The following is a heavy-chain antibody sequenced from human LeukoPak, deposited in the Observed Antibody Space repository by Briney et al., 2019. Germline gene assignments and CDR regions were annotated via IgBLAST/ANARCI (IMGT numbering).Heavy chain of an antibody. CDR3: AKRAVTTFSSGFHY. D-gene: IGHD4-17*01. V-gene: IGHV3-23*01. CDR1: GFTFGSYA. J-gene: IGHJ4*02. CDR2: ISGIGVAT. Sequence: PGGSLRLSCAASGFTFGSYAMTWVRQAPGKGLEWVSVISGIGVATYYADSVKGRFTISRDNSKNTLYLQMNSLRAEDTVVYYCAKRAVTTFSSGFHYWGQGTLVTVSS.